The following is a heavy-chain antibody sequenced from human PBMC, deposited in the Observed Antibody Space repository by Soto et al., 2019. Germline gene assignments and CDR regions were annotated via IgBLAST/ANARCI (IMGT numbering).Heavy chain of an antibody. V-gene: IGHV3-23*01. CDR2: ISGSGGRT. D-gene: IGHD3-3*01. CDR3: ARVVQDFWSGYSLGMDV. J-gene: IGHJ6*02. Sequence: GGSLRLSCAASGFTFSSYAMSWVRQAPGKGLEWVAAISGSGGRTFYTDSVKGRFTISRDNSDNTLHLQMNRLRVEDTALYYCARVVQDFWSGYSLGMDVWGQGTTVTVSS. CDR1: GFTFSSYA.